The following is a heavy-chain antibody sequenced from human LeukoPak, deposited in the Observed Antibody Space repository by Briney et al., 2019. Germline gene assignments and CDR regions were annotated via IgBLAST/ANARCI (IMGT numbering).Heavy chain of an antibody. D-gene: IGHD6-13*01. CDR2: IWYDGSNE. J-gene: IGHJ4*02. Sequence: GGSLRLSCAASGFSFGTYSMHWARQVPGKGLEWVAVIWYDGSNEDYADSVKGRFTISRDNSQSTVYLQMNSLRAEDTAVYYCARAGLGASADIWGPGTLVTVSS. CDR1: GFSFGTYS. V-gene: IGHV3-33*01. CDR3: ARAGLGASADI.